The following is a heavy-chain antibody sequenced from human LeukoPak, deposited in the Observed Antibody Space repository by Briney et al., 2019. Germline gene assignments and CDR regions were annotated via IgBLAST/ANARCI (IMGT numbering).Heavy chain of an antibody. CDR3: ASSIAVAGTENYFDY. V-gene: IGHV3-21*01. J-gene: IGHJ4*02. Sequence: PGGSLRLSCAASGFTFSSYSMNWVRQAPGKGLERVSSISSSSSYIYYADSVKGRFTISRDNAKNSLYLQMNSLRAEDTAVYYCASSIAVAGTENYFDYWGQGTLVTVSS. CDR1: GFTFSSYS. D-gene: IGHD6-19*01. CDR2: ISSSSSYI.